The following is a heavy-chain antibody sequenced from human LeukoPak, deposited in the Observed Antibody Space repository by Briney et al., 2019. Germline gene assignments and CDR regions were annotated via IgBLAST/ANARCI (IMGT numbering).Heavy chain of an antibody. Sequence: PGGSLRLSCAASGFTFSSYEMNWVRQAPGKGLEWVSYISSSGSTIYYADSVKGRFTISRDNAKNSLYLQMNSLRAEDTAVYYCARVGTGYYFDYWGQGTLVTVSS. J-gene: IGHJ4*02. CDR3: ARVGTGYYFDY. D-gene: IGHD2-8*02. V-gene: IGHV3-48*03. CDR1: GFTFSSYE. CDR2: ISSSGSTI.